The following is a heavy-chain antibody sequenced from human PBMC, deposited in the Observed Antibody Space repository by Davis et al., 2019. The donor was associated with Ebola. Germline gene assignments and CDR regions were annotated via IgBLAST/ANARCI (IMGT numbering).Heavy chain of an antibody. V-gene: IGHV4-39*02. Sequence: MPGGSLRLSCTVSGGSISGSDYHWGWIRQPPGVGLEWIGDIYSTGYTQYNPSLKSRLTISVDPYRSQFSLNLNSVTAADTAVYYCARDLGLGYCSGGSCYKYYYYGMDVWGKGTTVTVSS. J-gene: IGHJ6*04. CDR2: IYSTGYT. CDR3: ARDLGLGYCSGGSCYKYYYYGMDV. CDR1: GGSISGSDYH. D-gene: IGHD2-15*01.